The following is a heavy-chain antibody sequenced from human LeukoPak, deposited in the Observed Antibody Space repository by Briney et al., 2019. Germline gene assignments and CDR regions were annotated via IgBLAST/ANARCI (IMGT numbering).Heavy chain of an antibody. D-gene: IGHD2-8*01. CDR1: GGSISSYY. CDR2: IYYSGST. Sequence: SETLSLTCTVSGGSISSYYWSWIRQPPGKGLEWIGYIYYSGSTNYNPSLKSRVTISVDTSKNQFSLKLSSVTAADTAVYYCERGCTNGVCYGKSFDYWGQGTLVTVSS. CDR3: ERGCTNGVCYGKSFDY. J-gene: IGHJ4*02. V-gene: IGHV4-59*08.